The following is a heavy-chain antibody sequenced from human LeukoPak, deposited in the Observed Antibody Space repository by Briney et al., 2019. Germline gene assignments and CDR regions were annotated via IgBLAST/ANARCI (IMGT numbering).Heavy chain of an antibody. D-gene: IGHD3-22*01. Sequence: SETLSLTCSVSGGSISSSNYYWGWIRQPPGEGLEWIGSIYYGGTTYYNPSLKSRVTISVDPSKNQFSLKLSSVTAADTAVYYCARRNYYDSSAYYIFDYWGQGTLVTVSS. CDR1: GGSISSSNYY. CDR3: ARRNYYDSSAYYIFDY. V-gene: IGHV4-39*01. J-gene: IGHJ4*02. CDR2: IYYGGTT.